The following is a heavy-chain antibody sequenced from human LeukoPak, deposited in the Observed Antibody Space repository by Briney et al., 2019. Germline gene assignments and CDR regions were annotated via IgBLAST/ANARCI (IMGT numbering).Heavy chain of an antibody. CDR2: ISCTGGST. J-gene: IGHJ4*02. Sequence: GGSLRLSCAASGFTFSSYAMSWVRQAPGKGLEWVSAISCTGGSTYYADSVKGRLTISRDNSKNTLYLQMNSLRAEDTAVYYCAKDQRLGELQYTNPPFDYWGQGTLVTVSS. CDR3: AKDQRLGELQYTNPPFDY. CDR1: GFTFSSYA. D-gene: IGHD3-16*01. V-gene: IGHV3-23*01.